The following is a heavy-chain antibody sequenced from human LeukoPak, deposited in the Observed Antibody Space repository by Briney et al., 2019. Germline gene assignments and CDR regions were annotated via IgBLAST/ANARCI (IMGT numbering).Heavy chain of an antibody. J-gene: IGHJ3*02. D-gene: IGHD3-22*01. CDR1: GYSFTSYW. V-gene: IGHV5-10-1*01. Sequence: GGSLKISCKGSGYSFTSYWISWVRQMPGKGLEWMGRIDPSDSYTNYSPSFQGHVTISADKSISTAYLQWSSLKASDTAMYYCARQYDSRDDAFDIWGQGTMVTVSS. CDR2: IDPSDSYT. CDR3: ARQYDSRDDAFDI.